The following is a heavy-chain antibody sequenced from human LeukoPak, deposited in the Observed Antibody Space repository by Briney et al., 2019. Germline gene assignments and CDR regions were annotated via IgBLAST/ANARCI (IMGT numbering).Heavy chain of an antibody. CDR3: AKEGYERGFDY. CDR1: GFTFSSYG. V-gene: IGHV3-30*18. D-gene: IGHD3-10*01. Sequence: PGGSLRLSCAASGFTFSSYGMHWVRQAPGKGLEWVAVISYDGSNKYYADSVRGRFTISRDNSKNTVYLQMNSLRAEDTAVYYCAKEGYERGFDYWGQGTLVTVSS. CDR2: ISYDGSNK. J-gene: IGHJ4*02.